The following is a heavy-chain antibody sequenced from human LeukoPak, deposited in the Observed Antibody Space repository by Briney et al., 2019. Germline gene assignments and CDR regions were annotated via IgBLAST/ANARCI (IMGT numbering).Heavy chain of an antibody. V-gene: IGHV1-69*05. D-gene: IGHD3-3*01. Sequence: GASVKVSCKASGYTFTSYGISWVRQAPGQGLEWMGGIIPIFGTANYAQKFQGRVTITTDESTSTAYMELSSLRSEDTAVYYCARGHDKLTIFGVVITQYFDYWGQGTLVTVSS. CDR2: IIPIFGTA. CDR3: ARGHDKLTIFGVVITQYFDY. J-gene: IGHJ4*02. CDR1: GYTFTSYG.